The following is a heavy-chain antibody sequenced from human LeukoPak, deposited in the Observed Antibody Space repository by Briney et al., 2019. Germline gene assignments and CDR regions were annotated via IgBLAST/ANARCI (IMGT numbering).Heavy chain of an antibody. V-gene: IGHV1-2*06. CDR3: AGGERPFDY. J-gene: IGHJ4*02. Sequence: GASVKVSCKASGYTFTSYGINWVRQAPGQGLEWMGRINPNSGGTNYAQKFQGRVTMTRDTSISTAYMELSRLRSDDTAVYYCAGGERPFDYWGQGTLVTVSS. CDR1: GYTFTSYG. CDR2: INPNSGGT. D-gene: IGHD1-1*01.